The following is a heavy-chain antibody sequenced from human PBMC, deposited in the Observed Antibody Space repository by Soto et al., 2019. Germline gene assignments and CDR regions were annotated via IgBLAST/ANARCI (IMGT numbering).Heavy chain of an antibody. J-gene: IGHJ4*02. V-gene: IGHV4-61*08. CDR1: GFSISSGGYY. Sequence: PSETLSLTCTVSGFSISSGGYYLSWIRQHPGRGLEWIGYIYYSGSTNYNPSLKSRVTISVDTSKNQFSLKLSSVTAADTAVYYCARRWGRTFDYWGQGTLVTVS. CDR2: IYYSGST. CDR3: ARRWGRTFDY. D-gene: IGHD7-27*01.